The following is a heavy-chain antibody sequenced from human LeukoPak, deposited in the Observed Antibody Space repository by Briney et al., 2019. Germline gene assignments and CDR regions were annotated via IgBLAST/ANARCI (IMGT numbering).Heavy chain of an antibody. Sequence: SETLSLTCAVYGGSFSGYYWSWIRQPPGKGLEWIGEINHSGSTNYNPSLKSRVTISVDTSKNQFSLKLSSVAAADTAVYYCARGLRAMDYWGQGTLVTVSS. D-gene: IGHD5-18*01. V-gene: IGHV4-34*01. CDR2: INHSGST. CDR1: GGSFSGYY. CDR3: ARGLRAMDY. J-gene: IGHJ4*02.